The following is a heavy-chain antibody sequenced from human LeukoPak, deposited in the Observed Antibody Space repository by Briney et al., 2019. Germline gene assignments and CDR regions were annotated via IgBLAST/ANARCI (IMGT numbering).Heavy chain of an antibody. J-gene: IGHJ6*03. V-gene: IGHV3-49*03. CDR3: TRRCGSSWYFYYYMDV. CDR1: GFTFGDYA. Sequence: GGSLRLSCTASGFTFGDYAMSWFRQAPGKGLEWVGFIRSKAYGGTTEYAASVKGRFTISRDDSKSIAYLQMNSLKTEDTAVYYCTRRCGSSWYFYYYMDVWGKGTTVTVSS. D-gene: IGHD6-13*01. CDR2: IRSKAYGGTT.